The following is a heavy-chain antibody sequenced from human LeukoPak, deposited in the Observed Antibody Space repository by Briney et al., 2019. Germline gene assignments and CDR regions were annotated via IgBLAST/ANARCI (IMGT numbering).Heavy chain of an antibody. CDR2: ISYDGSNK. J-gene: IGHJ4*02. Sequence: GGSLRLSCAASGFTFSSYAMHWVRQAPGKGLEWVAVISYDGSNKYYADSVKGRFTISRDNSKNTLYLQMNSLRAEDTAVYYCARGGALFGSSLDHWGQGALVTVSS. CDR3: ARGGALFGSSLDH. V-gene: IGHV3-30*04. CDR1: GFTFSSYA. D-gene: IGHD6-13*01.